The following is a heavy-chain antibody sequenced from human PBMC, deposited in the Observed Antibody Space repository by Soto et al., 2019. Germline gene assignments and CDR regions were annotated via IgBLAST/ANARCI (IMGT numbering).Heavy chain of an antibody. CDR2: NYYTGST. J-gene: IGHJ4*02. V-gene: IGHV4-31*03. Sequence: QVQLQESGPGLVKPSQTLSLTCSVSGASISSGNYYWSWIRQHPGKGLEWIGYNYYTGSTSYNPFLRSRITISKDMSNNHFSLRLSSVTAADTAVYYCAGGREEAGGPFDYWGQGTLVTVSS. CDR1: GASISSGNYY. D-gene: IGHD3-16*01. CDR3: AGGREEAGGPFDY.